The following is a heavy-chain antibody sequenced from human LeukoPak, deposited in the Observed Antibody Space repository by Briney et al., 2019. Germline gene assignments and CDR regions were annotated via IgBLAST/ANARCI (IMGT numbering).Heavy chain of an antibody. D-gene: IGHD1-26*01. CDR3: ARQELLPPYYYMDV. J-gene: IGHJ6*03. Sequence: KPSETLSLTCTVSGGSISSYYWSWIRQPPGKGLEWIGYIYYSGSTNYNPSLKSRVTISVDTSKNQFSLKLSSVTAADTAVYYCARQELLPPYYYMDVWGKGTTVTVSS. CDR1: GGSISSYY. V-gene: IGHV4-59*01. CDR2: IYYSGST.